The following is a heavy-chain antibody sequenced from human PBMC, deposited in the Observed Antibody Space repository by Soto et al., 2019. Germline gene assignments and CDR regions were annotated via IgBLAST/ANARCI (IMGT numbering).Heavy chain of an antibody. V-gene: IGHV3-23*01. J-gene: IGHJ6*02. D-gene: IGHD3-22*01. CDR2: ISGSGGST. CDR3: AKDRGYYYDSSVYYYYYGMDV. Sequence: GGSLRLSCAASGFTFSSYAMSWVRQAPGKGLEWVSAISGSGGSTYYADSVKGRFTISRDNSKNTLYLQMNSPRAEDTAVYYCAKDRGYYYDSSVYYYYYGMDVWGQGTTVTVSS. CDR1: GFTFSSYA.